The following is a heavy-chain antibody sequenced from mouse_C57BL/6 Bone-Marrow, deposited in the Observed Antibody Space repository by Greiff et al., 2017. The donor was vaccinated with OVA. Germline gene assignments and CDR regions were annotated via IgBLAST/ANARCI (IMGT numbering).Heavy chain of an antibody. Sequence: QVQLQQPGAELVKPGASVKLSCKASGYTFTSYWMQWVKQRPGQGLEWIGEIDPSDSYTNYNQKFKGKATLTVDTSSSTAYMQLSSLTSEDSAVYYCARGRYYGSSYRYFDVWGTGTTVTVSS. V-gene: IGHV1-50*01. CDR3: ARGRYYGSSYRYFDV. D-gene: IGHD1-1*01. CDR1: GYTFTSYW. J-gene: IGHJ1*03. CDR2: IDPSDSYT.